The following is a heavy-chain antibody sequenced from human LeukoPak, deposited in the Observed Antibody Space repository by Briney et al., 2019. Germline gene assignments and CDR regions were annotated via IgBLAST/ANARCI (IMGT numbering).Heavy chain of an antibody. CDR3: ARDLYYFDSSGYYASDL. Sequence: GGSLRLSCAASGFTFSDYWMSWVRQAPGKGLEWVANIKQDGSEKHYVDSLRGRFTISRDNAKNSLDLQMNSLRAEDKAVYFCARDLYYFDSSGYYASDLWGQGTLVTVSS. CDR1: GFTFSDYW. J-gene: IGHJ5*02. D-gene: IGHD3-22*01. V-gene: IGHV3-7*01. CDR2: IKQDGSEK.